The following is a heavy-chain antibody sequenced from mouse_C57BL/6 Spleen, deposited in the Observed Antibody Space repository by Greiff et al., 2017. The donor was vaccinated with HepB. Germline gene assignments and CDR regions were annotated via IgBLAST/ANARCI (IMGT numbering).Heavy chain of an antibody. V-gene: IGHV1-52*01. CDR3: ARGRIVSYYFDY. CDR2: IDPSDSES. J-gene: IGHJ2*01. Sequence: VQLQQSGAELVRPGSSVKLSCKASGYTFTSYWMHWVKQRPIQGLEWIGNIDPSDSESHYNQKFKDKATLTVDKSSSTAYMQLSSLTSEDSAVYYCARGRIVSYYFDYWGQGTTLTVSP. CDR1: GYTFTSYW. D-gene: IGHD6-2*01.